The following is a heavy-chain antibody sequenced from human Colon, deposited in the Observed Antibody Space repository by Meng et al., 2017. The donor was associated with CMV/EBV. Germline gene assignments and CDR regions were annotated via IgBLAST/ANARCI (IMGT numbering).Heavy chain of an antibody. V-gene: IGHV1-2*02. CDR3: ARDRTTVTMGWFDP. CDR1: GYTFTGYY. CDR2: INPNSGGT. Sequence: KASGYTFTGYYMHWVRQAPGQGLEWMGWINPNSGGTNYAQKFQGRVTMTRDTSISTAYMELSRLRSDDTAVYYCARDRTTVTMGWFDPWGQGTPVTVSS. J-gene: IGHJ5*02. D-gene: IGHD4-11*01.